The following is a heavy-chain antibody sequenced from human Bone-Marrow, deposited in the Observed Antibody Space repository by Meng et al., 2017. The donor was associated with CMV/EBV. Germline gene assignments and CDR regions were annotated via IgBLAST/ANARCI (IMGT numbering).Heavy chain of an antibody. D-gene: IGHD1-7*01. CDR3: AEVPNRTGTKVDPRLPDY. Sequence: GGSLRLSCAASGFTFSGYGMHWVRQAPGKGLEWVAVIRYDGSNKYYADSVKGRFTISRDNSKNTLYLQMNSLTAEDTAVYYCAEVPNRTGTKVDPRLPDYWGQGTLVTVSS. J-gene: IGHJ4*02. CDR1: GFTFSGYG. V-gene: IGHV3-30*02. CDR2: IRYDGSNK.